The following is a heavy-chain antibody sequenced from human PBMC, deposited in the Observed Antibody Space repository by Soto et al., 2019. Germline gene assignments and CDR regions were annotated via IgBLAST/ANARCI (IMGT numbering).Heavy chain of an antibody. D-gene: IGHD3-3*01. CDR3: ARRRITIFGVVIKNPLDY. V-gene: IGHV1-18*01. Sequence: ASVKVSCKASGYTFTSYGISWVRQATGQGLEWMGWISAYNGNTNYAQKLQGRVTMTTDTSTSTAYMELRSLRSDDTAVYYCARRRITIFGVVIKNPLDYWGQGTLVTVSS. CDR2: ISAYNGNT. J-gene: IGHJ4*02. CDR1: GYTFTSYG.